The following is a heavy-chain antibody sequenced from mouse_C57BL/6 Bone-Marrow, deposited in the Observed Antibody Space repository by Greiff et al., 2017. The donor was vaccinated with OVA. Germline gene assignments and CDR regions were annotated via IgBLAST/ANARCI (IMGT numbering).Heavy chain of an antibody. CDR1: GYSITSGYY. J-gene: IGHJ2*01. Sequence: EVKLMESGPGLVKPSQSLSLTCSVTGYSITSGYYWNWLRQFPGNKLEWMGYISYDGSNNYNPSLKNRISITRDTSKNQFFLKLNSVTTEDTATYYCARKDRNWDEGYYFDYWGQGTTLTVSS. CDR2: ISYDGSN. CDR3: ARKDRNWDEGYYFDY. V-gene: IGHV3-6*01. D-gene: IGHD4-1*01.